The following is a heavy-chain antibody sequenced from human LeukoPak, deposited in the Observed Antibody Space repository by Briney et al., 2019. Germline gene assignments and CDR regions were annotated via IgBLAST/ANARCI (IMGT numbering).Heavy chain of an antibody. D-gene: IGHD6-13*01. J-gene: IGHJ3*02. Sequence: SETLSLTCAVYGGSFSGYYWSWIRQPPGKGLEWIGEINHSGSTNYNPSLKSRVTISVDTSKNQFSLKLSSVTAADTAEYYCARWLIAAAGKGAFDIWGQGTMVTVSS. CDR1: GGSFSGYY. CDR3: ARWLIAAAGKGAFDI. V-gene: IGHV4-34*01. CDR2: INHSGST.